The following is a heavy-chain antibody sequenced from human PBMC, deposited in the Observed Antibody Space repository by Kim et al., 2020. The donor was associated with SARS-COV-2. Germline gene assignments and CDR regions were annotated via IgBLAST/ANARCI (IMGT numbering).Heavy chain of an antibody. CDR3: AREMVPLDHYYDSSGYYSPGPVDY. CDR1: GFTFSDYY. J-gene: IGHJ4*02. CDR2: ISSSSSYT. Sequence: GGSLRLSCAASGFTFSDYYMSWIRQAPGKGLEWVSYISSSSSYTNYADSVKGRFTISRDNAKNSLYLQMNSLRAEDTAVYYCAREMVPLDHYYDSSGYYSPGPVDYWGQGTLVTVSS. V-gene: IGHV3-11*06. D-gene: IGHD3-22*01.